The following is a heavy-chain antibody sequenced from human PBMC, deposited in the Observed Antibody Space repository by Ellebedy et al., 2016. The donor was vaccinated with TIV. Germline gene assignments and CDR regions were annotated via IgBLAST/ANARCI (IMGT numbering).Heavy chain of an antibody. Sequence: GESLKISCAASGFPFGTFGMHWVRQTPGKGLERVAVIEYDGSKKYYADSVKGRFTISRDNAKNSLYLQMNSLRVEDTAVYYCARGASWSARTGLDYWGQGTLVTVSS. D-gene: IGHD3-3*01. CDR3: ARGASWSARTGLDY. CDR2: IEYDGSKK. V-gene: IGHV3-30*03. J-gene: IGHJ4*02. CDR1: GFPFGTFG.